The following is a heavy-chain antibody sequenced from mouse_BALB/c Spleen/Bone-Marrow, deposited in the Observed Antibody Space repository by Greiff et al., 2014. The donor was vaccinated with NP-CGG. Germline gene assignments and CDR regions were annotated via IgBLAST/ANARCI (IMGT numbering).Heavy chain of an antibody. CDR3: ARSELGRYYAMDY. J-gene: IGHJ4*01. D-gene: IGHD4-1*01. Sequence: QVQLQQSGAELVRPGSSVKISCKASGYAFSSYWMNWVKQRPGQGLEWIGQIYPGDGDTNNNGKFKGKATLTADKSSSTAYMQLSSLTSEDSAVYFCARSELGRYYAMDYWGQGTSVTVSS. CDR1: GYAFSSYW. CDR2: IYPGDGDT. V-gene: IGHV1-80*01.